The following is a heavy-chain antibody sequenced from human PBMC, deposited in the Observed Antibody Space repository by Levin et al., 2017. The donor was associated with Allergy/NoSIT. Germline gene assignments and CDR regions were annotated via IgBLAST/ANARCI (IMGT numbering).Heavy chain of an antibody. CDR3: AKEGGLGDAFDM. D-gene: IGHD3-16*01. J-gene: IGHJ3*02. CDR1: GFTLSSYA. Sequence: GGSLRLSCAASGFTLSSYALHWVRQAPGKGLEWVAVISYDGSTQYYADSVKGRFTISRDSSRNTLYLQMNSLRAEDTALYYCAKEGGLGDAFDMWGQGTMVTVSS. V-gene: IGHV3-30-3*01. CDR2: ISYDGSTQ.